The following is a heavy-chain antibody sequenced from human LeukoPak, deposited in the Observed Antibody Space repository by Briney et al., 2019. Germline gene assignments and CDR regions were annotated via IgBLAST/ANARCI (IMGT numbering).Heavy chain of an antibody. J-gene: IGHJ4*02. CDR1: GFTFSSYS. CDR3: AKMGVIGPSDY. V-gene: IGHV3-21*01. D-gene: IGHD3-10*01. Sequence: GGSLRLSCAASGFTFSSYSMNWVRQAPGKGLEWVSSISSSSSFIYYADSVKGRFTISRDNAKNSLYLQMNSLRAEDTAVYYCAKMGVIGPSDYWGQGTLVTVSS. CDR2: ISSSSSFI.